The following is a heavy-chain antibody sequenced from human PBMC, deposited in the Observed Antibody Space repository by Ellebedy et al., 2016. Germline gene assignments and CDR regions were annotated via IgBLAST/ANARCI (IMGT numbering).Heavy chain of an antibody. J-gene: IGHJ3*01. D-gene: IGHD1-1*01. CDR2: VFHTGAT. CDR3: AKWNGAWNAFVV. CDR1: GGSVSSEY. V-gene: IGHV4-59*02. Sequence: SETLSLTCNVFGGSVSSEYWNWIRRPPGKGLEWIGFVFHTGATLFNPSLKSRVTMSVDTSKSQISLRLMSVTAADTAVYYCAKWNGAWNAFVVWGQGTMVTVSS.